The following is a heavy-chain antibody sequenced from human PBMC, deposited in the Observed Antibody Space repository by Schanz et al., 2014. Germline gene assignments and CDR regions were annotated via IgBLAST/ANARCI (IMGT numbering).Heavy chain of an antibody. V-gene: IGHV3-66*02. D-gene: IGHD5-12*01. CDR1: GFSVGNKY. CDR3: ARDFHGYGPHLDY. Sequence: EVQLLESGGGLVQPGGSLRLSCAASGFSVGNKYMNWVRQAPGKGLVWVARINSVGSNTDYADSVKGRFTVSRDNSKNTLYLQLNSLRAEDTAVYYCARDFHGYGPHLDYWGQGSLVTVSS. CDR2: INSVGSNT. J-gene: IGHJ4*02.